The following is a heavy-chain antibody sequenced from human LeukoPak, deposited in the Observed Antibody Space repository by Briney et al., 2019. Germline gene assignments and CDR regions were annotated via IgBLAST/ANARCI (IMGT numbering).Heavy chain of an antibody. J-gene: IGHJ4*02. D-gene: IGHD2-2*01. Sequence: SETLSLTCTVSGGSVSSHYWSWIRQSPGKGLEWIGYIYYSGSTNYNPSLKSRVTISVDTSKNQFSLKLSSVTAADTAVYYCARAGRHCSSTSCYPTLDYWGQGTLVTVSS. CDR3: ARAGRHCSSTSCYPTLDY. V-gene: IGHV4-59*02. CDR2: IYYSGST. CDR1: GGSVSSHY.